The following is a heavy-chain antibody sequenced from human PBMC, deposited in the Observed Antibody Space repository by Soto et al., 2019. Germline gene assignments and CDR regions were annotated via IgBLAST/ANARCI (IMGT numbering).Heavy chain of an antibody. CDR1: GGPINSPDYY. D-gene: IGHD6-13*01. CDR2: LYFNGGT. CDR3: ARGISKYSSWYEPHAWFYA. V-gene: IGHV4-30-4*01. J-gene: IGHJ5*02. Sequence: QVQLQESGPGLVKPSQTLSLTCNVSGGPINSPDYYWSWIRQSPGKGLDWNGYLYFNGGTQYNPSFRTPVSMSLDTSKKHFSLKMRSVTAADTAVYYCARGISKYSSWYEPHAWFYAWGQGALVTVSS.